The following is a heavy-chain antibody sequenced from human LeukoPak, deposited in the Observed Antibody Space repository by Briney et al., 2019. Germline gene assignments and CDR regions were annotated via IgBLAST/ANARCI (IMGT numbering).Heavy chain of an antibody. J-gene: IGHJ5*02. V-gene: IGHV1-18*01. D-gene: IGHD4-17*01. CDR1: GYTFTSYG. CDR2: ISAYNGNT. CDR3: ARANALRLRGWFDP. Sequence: ASVNVSCKASGYTFTSYGISWVRQAPGRGLEWMGWISAYNGNTNYAQKLQGRVTMTTDTSTSTAYMELRSLRSDDTAVYYCARANALRLRGWFDPWGQGTLVTVSS.